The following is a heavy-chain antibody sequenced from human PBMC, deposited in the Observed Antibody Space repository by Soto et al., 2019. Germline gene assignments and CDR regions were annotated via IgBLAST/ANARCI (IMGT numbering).Heavy chain of an antibody. D-gene: IGHD3-22*01. CDR3: ARNTYYYDSSGYYRHYYYYGMDV. Sequence: QVQLVESGGGVVQPGRSLRLSCAASGFTFSSYGMHWVRQAPGKGLEWVAVIWYDGSNKYYADSVKGRFTISRDNSKNALYLQMNSLRAKDTAVYYCARNTYYYDSSGYYRHYYYYGMDVWGQGTTVTVSS. J-gene: IGHJ6*02. CDR2: IWYDGSNK. V-gene: IGHV3-33*01. CDR1: GFTFSSYG.